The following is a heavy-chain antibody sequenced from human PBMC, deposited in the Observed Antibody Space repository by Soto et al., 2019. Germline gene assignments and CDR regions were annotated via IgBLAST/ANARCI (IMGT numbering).Heavy chain of an antibody. J-gene: IGHJ4*02. D-gene: IGHD3-16*01. CDR3: ARVGAWTPEALGY. CDR1: GFTFSSFA. V-gene: IGHV3-30*04. Sequence: QVQLVESGGGVVQPGRSLRLSCAASGFTFSSFAMHWVRQARGKGLEWLAVISSDVVNYYYAESVKGRFTFCKDNSKNTLYLQMNSLTNEDTAVYYSARVGAWTPEALGYWGPGTLVTVSS. CDR2: ISSDVVNY.